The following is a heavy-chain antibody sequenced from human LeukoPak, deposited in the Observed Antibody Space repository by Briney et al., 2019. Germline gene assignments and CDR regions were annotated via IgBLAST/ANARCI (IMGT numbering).Heavy chain of an antibody. J-gene: IGHJ3*02. V-gene: IGHV4-59*01. CDR1: GGSISSYY. CDR2: IYYSGST. Sequence: SETLSLTCTVSGGSISSYYWSWIRQPPGKGLEWIGYIYYSGSTNYNPSLKSRVTISVDTSKNQFSLKLSSVTAADTAVYYCARDNRLGELSSHDAFDIWGQGTMVTVSS. CDR3: ARDNRLGELSSHDAFDI. D-gene: IGHD3-16*02.